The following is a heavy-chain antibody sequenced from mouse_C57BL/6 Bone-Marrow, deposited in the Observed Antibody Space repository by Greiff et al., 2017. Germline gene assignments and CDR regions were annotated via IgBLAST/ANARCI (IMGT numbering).Heavy chain of an antibody. V-gene: IGHV1-81*01. J-gene: IGHJ2*01. CDR1: GYTFTSYG. CDR3: ARWGGGLDY. Sequence: VKLMESGAELARPGASVKLSCKASGYTFTSYGISWVKQRTGQGLEWIGEIYPRSGNTSYNEKFKGKATLTADKSSSTAYMELRSLTSEDSAVYFCARWGGGLDYWGQGTTLTVSS. CDR2: IYPRSGNT.